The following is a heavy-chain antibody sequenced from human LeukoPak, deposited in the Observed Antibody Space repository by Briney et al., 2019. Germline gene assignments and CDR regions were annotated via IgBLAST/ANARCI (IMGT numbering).Heavy chain of an antibody. D-gene: IGHD5-12*01. Sequence: ASEKVSCKASGYTFTRYDINWVPQAPGQGLEWMGWMNPNRGNTVYAQRFQGRVTITRNTSISTAYRELSSLRSEDTAVYYCARGYGGYGSDYWGQGTLVTVSS. J-gene: IGHJ4*02. CDR1: GYTFTRYD. V-gene: IGHV1-8*03. CDR3: ARGYGGYGSDY. CDR2: MNPNRGNT.